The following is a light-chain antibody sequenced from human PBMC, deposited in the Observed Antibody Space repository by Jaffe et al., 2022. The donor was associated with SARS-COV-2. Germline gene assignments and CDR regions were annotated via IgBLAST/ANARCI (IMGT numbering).Light chain of an antibody. CDR1: QGISTY. CDR2: AAS. CDR3: QQSYTTPT. J-gene: IGKJ1*01. V-gene: IGKV1-39*01. Sequence: DIQMTQSPSSLSASVGDRVTIACRASQGISTYLNWYQQKPGEAPKLLIYAASSLQSGVPSRISGSGSGTDFTLTISSLQPEDFATYYCQQSYTTPTFGLGTKVEIK.